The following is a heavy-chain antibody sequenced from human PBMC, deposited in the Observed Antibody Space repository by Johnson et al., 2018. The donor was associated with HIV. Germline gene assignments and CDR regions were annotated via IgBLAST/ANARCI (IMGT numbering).Heavy chain of an antibody. CDR2: ISVDGRNE. CDR3: ARGDRSSGLCDVFDI. CDR1: GFTFSSSV. Sequence: QVQLVESGGGVVQPGTSLRLSCAASGFTFSSSVMHWVRQAPGKGLEWVSGISVDGRNEHYPDTVKGRFTISRDNSDNILYLQMNRLRVGDTAVDYFARGDRSSGLCDVFDIWGQGTMVTVSS. D-gene: IGHD6-19*01. J-gene: IGHJ3*02. V-gene: IGHV3-30*01.